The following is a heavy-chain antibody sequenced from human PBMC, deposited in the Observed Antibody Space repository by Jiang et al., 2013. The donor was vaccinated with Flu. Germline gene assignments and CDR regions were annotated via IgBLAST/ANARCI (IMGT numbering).Heavy chain of an antibody. CDR1: GGSISSGGYY. D-gene: IGHD7-27*01. CDR2: IYYSGST. V-gene: IGHV4-31*03. J-gene: IGHJ6*02. CDR3: ARELGIKVNTGYYYYYGMDV. Sequence: GPGLVKPSQTLSLTCTVSGGSISSGGYYWSWIRQHPGKGLEWIGYIYYSGSTYYNPSLKSRVTIPVDTSKNQFSLKLSSVTAADTAVYYCARELGIKVNTGYYYYYGMDVWGQGTTVTVSS.